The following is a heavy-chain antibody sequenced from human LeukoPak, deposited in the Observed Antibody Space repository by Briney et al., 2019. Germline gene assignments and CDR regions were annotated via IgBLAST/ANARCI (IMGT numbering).Heavy chain of an antibody. CDR1: GYSFNTYW. J-gene: IGHJ3*02. CDR2: IYPGDSDT. D-gene: IGHD5-18*01. CDR3: ARGTGQYNYGHRGAFDT. Sequence: GESLKISCKGSGYSFNTYWIGWVRQMPGKGLECMGIIYPGDSDTRYSPSFQGQVTISADKSISTAYLQWSSLKASDTAMYHCARGTGQYNYGHRGAFDTWGQGTMVTVSS. V-gene: IGHV5-51*01.